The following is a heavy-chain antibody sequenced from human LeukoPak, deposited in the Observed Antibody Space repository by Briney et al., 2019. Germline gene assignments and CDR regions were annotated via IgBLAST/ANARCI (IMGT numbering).Heavy chain of an antibody. Sequence: SQTLSLTCTVSGGSISSGGYYWSWIRQHPGKGLEWIGYIYYSGSTYYNPSLKSRVTISVDTSKNQFSLKLSSVTAADTAVYYCAGDEANAFDIWGQGTMVTVSS. CDR2: IYYSGST. CDR1: GGSISSGGYY. CDR3: AGDEANAFDI. D-gene: IGHD1-26*01. J-gene: IGHJ3*02. V-gene: IGHV4-31*03.